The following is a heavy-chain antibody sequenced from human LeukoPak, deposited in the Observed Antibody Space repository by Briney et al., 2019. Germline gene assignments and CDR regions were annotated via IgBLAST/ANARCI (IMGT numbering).Heavy chain of an antibody. V-gene: IGHV3-48*03. J-gene: IGHJ4*02. Sequence: GGSLRLSCAASGFSFSAFEMNWVRQAPGKGLEWTSHISTGGRTIYYADSVKGRFTISRDNAKNSLYLQMNSPRGEDTGVYYCARGSGYVLDYWTQGTLVTVSS. CDR1: GFSFSAFE. CDR2: ISTGGRTI. CDR3: ARGSGYVLDY. D-gene: IGHD2-15*01.